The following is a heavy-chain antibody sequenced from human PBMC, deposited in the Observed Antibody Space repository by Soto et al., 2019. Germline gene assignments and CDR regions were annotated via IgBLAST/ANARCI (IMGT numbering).Heavy chain of an antibody. Sequence: SETLSLTCTVSGGSISSSSYYWGWIRQPPGKGLEWIGSIYYSGSTYYNPSLKSRVTISVDTSKNQFSLKLSSVTAADTAVYYCARVTTHIFTFGGVIGYFLYWCPAPLVTVFS. D-gene: IGHD3-16*01. CDR2: IYYSGST. J-gene: IGHJ4*02. CDR3: ARVTTHIFTFGGVIGYFLY. CDR1: GGSISSSSYY. V-gene: IGHV4-39*01.